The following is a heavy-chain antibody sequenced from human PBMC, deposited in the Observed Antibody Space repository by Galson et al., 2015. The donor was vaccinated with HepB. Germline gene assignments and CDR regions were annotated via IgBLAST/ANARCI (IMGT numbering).Heavy chain of an antibody. CDR3: ARDRDGYNSPFDY. D-gene: IGHD5-24*01. J-gene: IGHJ4*02. CDR1: GFTFSSYS. CDR2: ISSSSSTI. Sequence: SLRLSCAASGFTFSSYSMNWVRQAPGKGLEWVSYISSSSSTIYYADSVKGRFTISRDNAKNSLYLQMNSLRAEDTAVYYCARDRDGYNSPFDYWGQGTLVTVSS. V-gene: IGHV3-48*01.